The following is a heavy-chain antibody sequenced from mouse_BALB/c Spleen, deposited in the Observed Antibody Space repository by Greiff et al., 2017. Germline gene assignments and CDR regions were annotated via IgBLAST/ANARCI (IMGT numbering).Heavy chain of an antibody. D-gene: IGHD1-1*01. CDR3: TRESTVVAPIDY. Sequence: VQLQQSGTVLARPGASVKMSCKASGYSFTSYWMHWVKQRPGQGLEWIGAIYPGNSDTSYNQKFKGKAKLTAVTSASTAYMELSSLTNEDSAVYYCTRESTVVAPIDYWGQGTTLTVSS. J-gene: IGHJ2*01. CDR2: IYPGNSDT. V-gene: IGHV1-5*01. CDR1: GYSFTSYW.